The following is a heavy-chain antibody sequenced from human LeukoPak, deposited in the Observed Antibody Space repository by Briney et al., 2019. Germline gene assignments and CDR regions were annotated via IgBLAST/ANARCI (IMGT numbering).Heavy chain of an antibody. V-gene: IGHV4-39*02. CDR1: GDSINTMSYY. CDR3: ARDSYGTFDY. Sequence: ASEALSLTCTVSGDSINTMSYYWGWIRQPPGQGLVWIGSIYYSGNTYYNPSLKIPVTLSIDTSKNHFTLRLSSVTAADTAVYYCARDSYGTFDYWGQGTLVTVSS. D-gene: IGHD5-18*01. J-gene: IGHJ4*02. CDR2: IYYSGNT.